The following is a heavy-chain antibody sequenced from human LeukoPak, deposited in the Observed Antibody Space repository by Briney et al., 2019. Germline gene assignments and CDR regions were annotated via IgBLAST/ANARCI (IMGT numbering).Heavy chain of an antibody. D-gene: IGHD2-2*01. CDR3: SISSAASDI. V-gene: IGHV1-2*02. Sequence: ASVKVSCKASGYTFTGYYMHWVRQAPGQGLEWMGWINPNSGGTNYAQKFQGRVTMTRDTSISTAYMELSSLRSDDTAVYYCSISSAASDIWGQRTMVPVCS. J-gene: IGHJ3*02. CDR1: GYTFTGYY. CDR2: INPNSGGT.